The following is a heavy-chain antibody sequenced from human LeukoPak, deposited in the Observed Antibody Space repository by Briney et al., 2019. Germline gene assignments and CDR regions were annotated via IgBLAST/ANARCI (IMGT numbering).Heavy chain of an antibody. J-gene: IGHJ4*02. Sequence: PGRSLRLSCAASGFTFDDYAMHWVRHAPGKGLEWVSGISWNSGSIGYADSVKGRFTISRDNAKNSLYLQMNSLRAEDTALYYCAKGPRLQLVKEGYFDYWGQGTLVTVSS. CDR1: GFTFDDYA. CDR2: ISWNSGSI. CDR3: AKGPRLQLVKEGYFDY. V-gene: IGHV3-9*01. D-gene: IGHD6-13*01.